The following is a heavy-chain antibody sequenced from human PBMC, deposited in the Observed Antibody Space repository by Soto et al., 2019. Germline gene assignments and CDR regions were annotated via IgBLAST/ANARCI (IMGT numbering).Heavy chain of an antibody. V-gene: IGHV3-53*04. J-gene: IGHJ6*03. CDR2: IYSGGST. CDR1: GFTVSSNY. Sequence: GGSLSLSCAASGFTVSSNYMSWVRQAPGKGLEWVSVIYSGGSTYYADSVKGRFTISRHNSKNTLYLQMNSLRAEDTAVYYCARGKLEPSEVYYYYMDVWGKGTTVTVSS. CDR3: ARGKLEPSEVYYYYMDV. D-gene: IGHD1-1*01.